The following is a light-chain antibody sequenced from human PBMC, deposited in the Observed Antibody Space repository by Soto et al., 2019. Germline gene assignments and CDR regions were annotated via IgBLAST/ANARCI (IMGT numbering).Light chain of an antibody. CDR3: QQYGSSWT. V-gene: IGKV3-20*01. CDR1: QSVTSSY. Sequence: EIVLTQSPGTLSLSPGERATLSCRASQSVTSSYLAWYQQRPGKAHRLLIYGASSRATGVPDRFSGSGSGTDFALTISRLEPEDFGMYYCQQYGSSWTFGQGTKVEFK. J-gene: IGKJ1*01. CDR2: GAS.